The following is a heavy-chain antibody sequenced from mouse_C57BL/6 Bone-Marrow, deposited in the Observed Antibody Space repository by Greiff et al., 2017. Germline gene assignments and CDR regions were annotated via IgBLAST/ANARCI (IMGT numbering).Heavy chain of an antibody. J-gene: IGHJ3*01. V-gene: IGHV1-81*01. Sequence: VQLVESGAELARPGASVKLSCKASGYTFTSYGISWVKQRTGQGLVWIVEIYPRSGNTYYNEKFKGKATLTADKSSSTAYMELRSLTSEDSAVYFCSRERGYYCNYVAYWGQGTLVTVSA. D-gene: IGHD2-1*01. CDR1: GYTFTSYG. CDR3: SRERGYYCNYVAY. CDR2: IYPRSGNT.